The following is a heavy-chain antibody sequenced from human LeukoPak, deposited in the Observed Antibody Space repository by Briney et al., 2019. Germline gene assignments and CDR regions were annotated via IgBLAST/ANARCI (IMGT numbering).Heavy chain of an antibody. CDR3: AREVPNLDYFDQ. CDR1: GFTFSSSG. J-gene: IGHJ4*02. V-gene: IGHV3-30*02. Sequence: GGSLTLSCAAYGFTFSSSGMHWVRQAPGKGLEWVAFIRYDGSNKYYADSVKGRFTIYRDNSKTSLYLQMNSLRAEDTAVYYCAREVPNLDYFDQWGQGTLVTVSS. CDR2: IRYDGSNK.